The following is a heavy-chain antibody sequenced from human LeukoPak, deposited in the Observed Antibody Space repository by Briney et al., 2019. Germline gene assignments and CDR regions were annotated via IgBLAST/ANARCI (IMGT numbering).Heavy chain of an antibody. CDR3: ARDPRSSWYLYYFDY. CDR2: INWNGGST. D-gene: IGHD6-13*01. J-gene: IGHJ4*02. CDR1: GFTFDDFG. V-gene: IGHV3-20*04. Sequence: PGGSLRLSCAASGFTFDDFGMSWVRQAPGKGLEWVSGINWNGGSTDSTDSVKGRFTISRDNAKNSLFLQMNSLRAEDTAVYYCARDPRSSWYLYYFDYWGQGTLVTVSS.